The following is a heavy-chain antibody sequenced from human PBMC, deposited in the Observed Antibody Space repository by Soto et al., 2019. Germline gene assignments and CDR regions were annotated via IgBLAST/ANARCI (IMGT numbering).Heavy chain of an antibody. D-gene: IGHD3-22*01. CDR2: ISYDGSNK. V-gene: IGHV3-30*03. Sequence: QPGGSLRLSCAASGFTFSSYGMHWVRQAPGKGLEWVAVISYDGSNKYYADSVKGRFTISRDNSKNTLYVHMNSLRAEDTAVYYCARARPTYSSSYFDYWGQGTLVTVSS. CDR3: ARARPTYSSSYFDY. J-gene: IGHJ4*02. CDR1: GFTFSSYG.